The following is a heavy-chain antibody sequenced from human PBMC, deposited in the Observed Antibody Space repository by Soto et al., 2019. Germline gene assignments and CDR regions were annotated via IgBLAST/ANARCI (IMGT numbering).Heavy chain of an antibody. CDR1: GGSITSSSYY. CDR3: ATQEVGGSYVYTFDP. J-gene: IGHJ5*02. D-gene: IGHD1-26*01. Sequence: QLHLRESGPGLVKPSETLSLTCTVSGGSITSSSYYWGWIRQHPGKGLEWIGSIYYTGSTYYSPSLKSRVTISVDTSKNQFSLKLSSVTAADTAVYYCATQEVGGSYVYTFDPWGQGTLVTVSS. V-gene: IGHV4-39*01. CDR2: IYYTGST.